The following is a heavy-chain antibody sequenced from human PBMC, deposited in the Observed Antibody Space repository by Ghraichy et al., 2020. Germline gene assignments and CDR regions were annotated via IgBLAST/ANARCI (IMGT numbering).Heavy chain of an antibody. Sequence: GSLRLSCAASGFTVSSNYMSWVRQAPGKGLEWVSVIYSGGSTYYADSVKGRFTISRDNSKNTLYLQMNSLRAEDTAVYYCARAKPYYYGSGPPNDYWGQGTLVTVSS. CDR2: IYSGGST. J-gene: IGHJ4*02. V-gene: IGHV3-53*01. CDR3: ARAKPYYYGSGPPNDY. D-gene: IGHD3-10*01. CDR1: GFTVSSNY.